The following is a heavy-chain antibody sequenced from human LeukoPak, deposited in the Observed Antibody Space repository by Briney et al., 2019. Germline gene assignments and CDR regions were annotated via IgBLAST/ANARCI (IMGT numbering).Heavy chain of an antibody. V-gene: IGHV3-11*01. CDR3: ARRRDYFDY. CDR1: GFDLSDYY. CDR2: ISSSGGNI. Sequence: GGSLRLSCVVSGFDLSDYYMSWIRQAPGKGLEWISYISSSGGNIYFADAVKGRFTMSRDNARGSLYLQMNSLRAADTAIYCCARRRDYFDYWGQGTLVTVSS. J-gene: IGHJ4*02.